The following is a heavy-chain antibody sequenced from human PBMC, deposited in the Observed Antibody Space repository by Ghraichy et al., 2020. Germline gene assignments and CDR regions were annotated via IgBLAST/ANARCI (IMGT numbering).Heavy chain of an antibody. Sequence: GGSLRLSCAASGFTVSSNYMSWVRQAPGKGLEWVSIIYGGGNTYYADSVKGRFTISRDNSKNTLYLQMNSLRAEDTAVYYCARDAFPPAVAGSDYWGQGTLVTVFS. CDR2: IYGGGNT. CDR3: ARDAFPPAVAGSDY. V-gene: IGHV3-53*01. J-gene: IGHJ4*02. CDR1: GFTVSSNY. D-gene: IGHD6-19*01.